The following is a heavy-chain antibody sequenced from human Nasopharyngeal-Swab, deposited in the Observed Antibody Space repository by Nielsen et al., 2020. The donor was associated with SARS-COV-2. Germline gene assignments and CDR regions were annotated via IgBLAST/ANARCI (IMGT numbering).Heavy chain of an antibody. Sequence: SVKVSCKASGGTFSSYAISWVRQAPGQGLEWMGGIIPIFGTANYAQKFQGRVTITADESTSTAYTELSSLRSEDTAVYYCARARYYDSSGYYYYFDYWGQGTLVTVSS. CDR1: GGTFSSYA. CDR2: IIPIFGTA. CDR3: ARARYYDSSGYYYYFDY. D-gene: IGHD3-22*01. J-gene: IGHJ4*02. V-gene: IGHV1-69*13.